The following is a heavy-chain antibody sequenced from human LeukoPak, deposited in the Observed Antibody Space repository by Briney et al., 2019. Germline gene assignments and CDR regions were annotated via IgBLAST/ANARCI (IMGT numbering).Heavy chain of an antibody. D-gene: IGHD3-3*01. J-gene: IGHJ4*02. V-gene: IGHV3-33*01. CDR3: ARDGDFWSGYYLDY. Sequence: GGSLRLSCAASGFTFSSYGMHWVRQAPGKGQEWVAVIWYDGSNKYYADSVKGRFTISRDNSKNTLYLQMNSLRAEDTAVYYCARDGDFWSGYYLDYWGQGTLVTVSS. CDR1: GFTFSSYG. CDR2: IWYDGSNK.